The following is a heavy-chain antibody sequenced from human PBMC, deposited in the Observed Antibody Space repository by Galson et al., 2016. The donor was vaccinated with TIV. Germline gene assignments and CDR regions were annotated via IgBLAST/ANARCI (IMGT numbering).Heavy chain of an antibody. Sequence: QSGAEVKKPGESLIISCKASGSMFSAHWFGWVRQMPGKGPEWIGIMNPGDSETRYSPSFEGQVTISADNSISTAYLQWHSLKASDTAVYCCAKGKEYYEFWGQGTLVTVSS. J-gene: IGHJ4*02. CDR2: MNPGDSET. CDR3: AKGKEYYEF. V-gene: IGHV5-51*03. D-gene: IGHD3-16*01. CDR1: GSMFSAHW.